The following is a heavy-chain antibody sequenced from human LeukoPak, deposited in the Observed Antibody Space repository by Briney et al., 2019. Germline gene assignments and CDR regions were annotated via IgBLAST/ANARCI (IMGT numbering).Heavy chain of an antibody. J-gene: IGHJ5*02. CDR1: GYTFTGYY. V-gene: IGHV1-2*02. D-gene: IGHD5-18*01. CDR3: ARGGYSYGFSSNWFDP. CDR2: INPNSGGT. Sequence: GASVKVSCKASGYTFTGYYMHWVRQAPGQGLEWMGWINPNSGGTNCAQKFQGRVTMTRDTSISTAYMELSRPRSDDTAVYYCARGGYSYGFSSNWFDPWGQGTLVTVSS.